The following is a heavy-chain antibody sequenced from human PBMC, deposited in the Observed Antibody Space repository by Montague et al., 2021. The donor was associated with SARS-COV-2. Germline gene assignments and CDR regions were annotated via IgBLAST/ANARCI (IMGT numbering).Heavy chain of an antibody. J-gene: IGHJ6*03. CDR1: GFIFGDYW. CDR2: IKLDGSEE. V-gene: IGHV3-7*01. CDR3: ARATLYMDV. Sequence: SLGLSCAAPGFIFGDYWMSWVRQAPGKGLEWVANIKLDGSEEYYMDSVKGRFTVSRDNAKNSLYLQMNSLRAEDTAVYYCARATLYMDVWGKGTTVTVSS.